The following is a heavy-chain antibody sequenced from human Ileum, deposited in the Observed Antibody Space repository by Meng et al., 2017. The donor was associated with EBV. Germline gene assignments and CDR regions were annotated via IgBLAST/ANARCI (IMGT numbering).Heavy chain of an antibody. D-gene: IGHD2-8*01. Sequence: QVELQESGPGPVGPSGTLALTCGVSGDSISNEPWLSWVRQSPGKGLEWIGEIHHTRGTNYNPSLKSRVIISVDKSNNPFSLRLSAVTAADTAVYYCASNGAFSLDHWGQGTLVTVSS. J-gene: IGHJ4*02. V-gene: IGHV4-4*02. CDR2: IHHTRGT. CDR3: ASNGAFSLDH. CDR1: GDSISNEPW.